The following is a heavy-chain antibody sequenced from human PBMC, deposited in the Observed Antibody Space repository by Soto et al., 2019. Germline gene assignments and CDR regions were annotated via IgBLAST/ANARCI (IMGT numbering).Heavy chain of an antibody. V-gene: IGHV4-30-4*01. CDR3: ARGRGYSYGVDY. Sequence: PSETLSLTCTVSGCSISSGDYYWSWIRQPPGKGLEWIGYIYYSGSTYYNPSLKSRVTISVDTSKNQFSLKLSSVTAADTAVYFCARGRGYSYGVDYWGQGTLVT. CDR2: IYYSGST. D-gene: IGHD5-18*01. CDR1: GCSISSGDYY. J-gene: IGHJ4*02.